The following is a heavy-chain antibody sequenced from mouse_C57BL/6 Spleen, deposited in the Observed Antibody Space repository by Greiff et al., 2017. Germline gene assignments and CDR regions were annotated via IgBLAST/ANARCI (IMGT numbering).Heavy chain of an antibody. CDR2: ISSGGSYT. D-gene: IGHD1-1*01. Sequence: EVKLVESGGDLVKPGGSLKLSCAASGFTFSSYGMSWVRQTPDKRLEWVATISSGGSYTYYPDNVKGRFTISRDNAKNTLYLQMSSLKSEDTAMYYWARLCSYNYAMDYWGQGTSVTVSS. V-gene: IGHV5-6*01. CDR3: ARLCSYNYAMDY. CDR1: GFTFSSYG. J-gene: IGHJ4*01.